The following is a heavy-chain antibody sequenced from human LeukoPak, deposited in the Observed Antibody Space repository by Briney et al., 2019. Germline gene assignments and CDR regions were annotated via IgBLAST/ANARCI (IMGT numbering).Heavy chain of an antibody. CDR2: VSGSGDTT. V-gene: IGHV3-23*01. CDR1: GFTSRSYA. Sequence: PGGSLRLSCAASGFTSRSYAMSWVRQAPGKGLEWVSAVSGSGDTTYYADSVKGRFTISRDNSKTTVSLQMNNLRPEDTAAYYCAKVGARGCSSSTCFIYWGQGTLVTVSS. CDR3: AKVGARGCSSSTCFIY. J-gene: IGHJ4*02. D-gene: IGHD2-2*01.